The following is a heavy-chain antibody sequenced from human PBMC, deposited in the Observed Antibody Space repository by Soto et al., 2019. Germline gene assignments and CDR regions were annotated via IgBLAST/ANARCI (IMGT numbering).Heavy chain of an antibody. Sequence: GGSLRLSCAASGFTFSSYAMSWVRQAPGRGLEWVSAISGSGGSTYYADSVKGRFTISRDNSKNTLYLQMNSLRAEDTAVYYCAKPSRPYDILTGYIDYWGQGTLVTVSS. CDR2: ISGSGGST. V-gene: IGHV3-23*01. CDR3: AKPSRPYDILTGYIDY. D-gene: IGHD3-9*01. CDR1: GFTFSSYA. J-gene: IGHJ4*02.